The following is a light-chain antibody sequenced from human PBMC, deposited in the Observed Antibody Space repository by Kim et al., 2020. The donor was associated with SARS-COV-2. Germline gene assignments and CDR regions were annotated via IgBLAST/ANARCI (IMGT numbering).Light chain of an antibody. V-gene: IGLV3-21*04. J-gene: IGLJ1*01. CDR2: YDS. CDR1: NIGEKT. CDR3: QVWDNSGDQPV. Sequence: SYELTQPPSVSVAPGKTARITCGGNNIGEKTVHWYQQKPGQAPFLIIYYDSDRPSGIPERISASNSGNTATLTIRTVEAGDEADYYCQVWDNSGDQPVFGSGTKVTVL.